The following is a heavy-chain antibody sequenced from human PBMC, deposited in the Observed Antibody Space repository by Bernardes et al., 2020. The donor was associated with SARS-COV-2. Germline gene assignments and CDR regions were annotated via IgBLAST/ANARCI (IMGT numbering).Heavy chain of an antibody. Sequence: SETLSLTCTVSGGSISSHFWSWIRQPPGKGLEWIGYFYYSGSTNYYPSLKSRVIISEDKSKNQLSVKLSSVTAADTAVYYCARSQTSDDYDPAFDIWGQGTMVTVSS. CDR3: ARSQTSDDYDPAFDI. V-gene: IGHV4-59*11. CDR2: FYYSGST. J-gene: IGHJ3*02. D-gene: IGHD4-17*01. CDR1: GGSISSHF.